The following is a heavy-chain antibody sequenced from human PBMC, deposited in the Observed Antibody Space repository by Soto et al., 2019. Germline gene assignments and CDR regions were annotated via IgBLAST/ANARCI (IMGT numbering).Heavy chain of an antibody. J-gene: IGHJ3*02. CDR3: ARDQVPGLDAFDI. CDR2: ISRSAGNT. Sequence: LRLSFAASGFTFSSYSMNWVRQAPGKGLGWVSSISRSAGNTYYADSVKGRFTISRDNAKNSMYLQMNSLRAEDTAVYYCARDQVPGLDAFDIWGQGTMVTVSS. V-gene: IGHV3-21*01. CDR1: GFTFSSYS.